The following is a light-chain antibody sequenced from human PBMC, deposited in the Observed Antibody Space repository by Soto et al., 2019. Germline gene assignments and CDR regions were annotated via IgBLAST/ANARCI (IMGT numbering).Light chain of an antibody. Sequence: QSALPQPASVSGSPGQSITISCTGTSSDVGGYNYVSWYQQHPGKAPKLMIYDVRNRPSGVSNRFSGSKSGNTASLTISGLQAEDEADYYCSSYTSSSTLEVVFGGGTKLTVL. V-gene: IGLV2-14*01. CDR2: DVR. J-gene: IGLJ2*01. CDR1: SSDVGGYNY. CDR3: SSYTSSSTLEVV.